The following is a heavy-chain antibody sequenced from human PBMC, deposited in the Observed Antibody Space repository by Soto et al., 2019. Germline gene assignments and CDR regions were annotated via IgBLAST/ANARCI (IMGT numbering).Heavy chain of an antibody. D-gene: IGHD3-3*01. CDR3: ARVRDWFDP. Sequence: SETLSFACAFSVGSFSVYYWNWIRQPPGKGLDWIGEIDHSGYTNYNPSLKSRVTISVDTSKNQFSLRLTSVTAADTAVYYCARVRDWFDPWGQGTLVTVS. CDR2: IDHSGYT. V-gene: IGHV4-34*01. CDR1: VGSFSVYY. J-gene: IGHJ5*02.